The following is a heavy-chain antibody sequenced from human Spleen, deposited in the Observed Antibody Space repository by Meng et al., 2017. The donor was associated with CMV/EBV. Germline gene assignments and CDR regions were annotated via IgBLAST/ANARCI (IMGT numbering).Heavy chain of an antibody. CDR3: ARDQTRLSGSYGFDP. CDR1: GDSISSDNYY. J-gene: IGHJ5*02. D-gene: IGHD1-26*01. V-gene: IGHV4-30-4*08. CDR2: IYYSGST. Sequence: SETLSLTCTVSGDSISSDNYYWTWIRQPPGKGLEWIGYIYYSGSTYYNPSLKSRVTISVDTSKNQFSLRLSSVTAADTAVYYCARDQTRLSGSYGFDPWGQGALVTVSS.